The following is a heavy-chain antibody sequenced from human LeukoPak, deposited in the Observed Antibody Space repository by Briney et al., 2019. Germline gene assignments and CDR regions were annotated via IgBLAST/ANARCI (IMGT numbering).Heavy chain of an antibody. CDR3: ARARWQLVPYFDS. Sequence: ASVKVSCKASGYTFTGYYMHWVRQARRQGGEWMGWINPNSGGTNFAQKFQGRGAMTRDTSISTAYLELGSLRSDDTAVYFCARARWQLVPYFDSWGQGTLVTVSS. CDR1: GYTFTGYY. V-gene: IGHV1-2*02. J-gene: IGHJ4*02. D-gene: IGHD6-6*01. CDR2: INPNSGGT.